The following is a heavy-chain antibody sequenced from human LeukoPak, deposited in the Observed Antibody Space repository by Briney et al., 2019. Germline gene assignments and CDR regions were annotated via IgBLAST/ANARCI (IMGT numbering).Heavy chain of an antibody. D-gene: IGHD2-2*02. CDR3: ARILGDCSSTSCYTFDWFDP. CDR1: GFAFSDSW. V-gene: IGHV4-34*01. J-gene: IGHJ5*02. CDR2: INHSGST. Sequence: PGGSLRLSCAASGFAFSDSWMTWIRQPPGKGLEWIGEINHSGSTNYNPSLKSRVTISVDTSKNQFSLKLSSETAADTAVYYCARILGDCSSTSCYTFDWFDPWGQGTLVTVSS.